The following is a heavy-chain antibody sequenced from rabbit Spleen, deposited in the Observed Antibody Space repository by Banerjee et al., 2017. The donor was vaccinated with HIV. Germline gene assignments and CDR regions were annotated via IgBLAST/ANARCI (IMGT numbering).Heavy chain of an antibody. CDR3: ARDLTIVIGWNFNL. CDR1: GFSFSDRDA. V-gene: IGHV1S45*01. CDR2: INTYTAKG. D-gene: IGHD2-1*01. J-gene: IGHJ4*01. Sequence: QEQLKESGGGLVKPEGSLTLTCKASGFSFSDRDAMCWVRQAPGKGLEWIACINTYTAKGVYATWAKGRFTISKTTSTTVTLQMTSLPAADAATYCCARDLTIVIGWNFNLWGQAPLLTV.